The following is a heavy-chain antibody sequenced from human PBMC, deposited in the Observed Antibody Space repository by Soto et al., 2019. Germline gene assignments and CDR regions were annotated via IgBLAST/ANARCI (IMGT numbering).Heavy chain of an antibody. D-gene: IGHD5-18*01. CDR1: GFTFSTYG. CDR3: AKDLCGYSYGRTCHYHYGMDV. J-gene: IGHJ6*02. V-gene: IGHV3-30*18. CDR2: ISHDGSKK. Sequence: GGSLRLSCAVSGFTFSTYGMHWVRQAPGKGLEWVAVISHDGSKKHYADSVKGRFTISRDNSKNTLYLQMNSLRGEDTAVYYCAKDLCGYSYGRTCHYHYGMDVWGQGTTVTVSS.